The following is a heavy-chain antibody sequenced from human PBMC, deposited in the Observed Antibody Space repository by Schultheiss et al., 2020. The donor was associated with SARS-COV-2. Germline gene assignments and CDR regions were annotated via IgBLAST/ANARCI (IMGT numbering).Heavy chain of an antibody. V-gene: IGHV3-33*01. Sequence: GESLKISCAASGLTFSSHGMHWVRQAPGKGLEWVAVISYDENNKYYADSVKGRFTISRDNSKKTLHLQMNSLRAEDTAVYYCASEAGDFWSGYNYCFDYWGLGTLVTVSS. CDR2: ISYDENNK. J-gene: IGHJ4*02. CDR3: ASEAGDFWSGYNYCFDY. D-gene: IGHD3-3*01. CDR1: GLTFSSHG.